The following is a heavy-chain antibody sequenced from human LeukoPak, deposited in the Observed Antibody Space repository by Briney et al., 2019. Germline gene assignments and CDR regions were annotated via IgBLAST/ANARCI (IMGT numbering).Heavy chain of an antibody. V-gene: IGHV3-48*03. CDR1: GFTFSSYE. D-gene: IGHD6-13*01. CDR3: ARVWYSSSWYGNYYYYYMDV. J-gene: IGHJ6*03. Sequence: GGSLRLSCAASGFTFSSYEMNWVRQAPGKGLEWVSYISSSGSTIYYADSVKGRFTISRDNSKNTLYLQMNSLRDEDTAVYYCARVWYSSSWYGNYYYYYMDVWGKGTTVTVSS. CDR2: ISSSGSTI.